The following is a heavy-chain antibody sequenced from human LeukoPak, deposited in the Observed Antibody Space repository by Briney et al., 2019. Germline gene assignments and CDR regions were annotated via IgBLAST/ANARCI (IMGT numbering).Heavy chain of an antibody. CDR2: ISPSGDIT. Sequence: GGSLRLSCAASGFTFTTYWMNWVRQAPGKGLEWVSGISPSGDITYYADSVKGRFTISRDNSKNTLYLEVISLTAEDTAVYYCAKDDAWLRFGEWSQGTLVTVSS. CDR3: AKDDAWLRFGE. D-gene: IGHD3-10*01. CDR1: GFTFTTYW. V-gene: IGHV3-23*01. J-gene: IGHJ4*02.